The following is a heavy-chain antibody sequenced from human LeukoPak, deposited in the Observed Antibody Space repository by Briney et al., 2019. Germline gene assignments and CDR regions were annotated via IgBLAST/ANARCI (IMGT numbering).Heavy chain of an antibody. Sequence: SETLSLTCTVSGGSISSYYWSGLRQPPGKGLEWIGYNYYSGSTNYNASLKSRVSISVDSSKNQFSLKLGAVTAADTAVYYCARRFWGRGYCSGGSCYRTSDAFDIWGQGTMVTVSS. V-gene: IGHV4-59*08. CDR3: ARRFWGRGYCSGGSCYRTSDAFDI. D-gene: IGHD2-15*01. CDR1: GGSISSYY. CDR2: NYYSGST. J-gene: IGHJ3*02.